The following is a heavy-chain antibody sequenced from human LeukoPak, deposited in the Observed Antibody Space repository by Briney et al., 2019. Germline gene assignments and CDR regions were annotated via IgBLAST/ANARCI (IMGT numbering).Heavy chain of an antibody. CDR3: VRDSSFLFDH. Sequence: GGSLRLSCAASGFTFSSYSMNWVRQAPGKGLEWVSSISSSSSYIYYADSVKGRFTISKDNAKNSLYRQINGRRAEDTAVYYCVRDSSFLFDHWGEGPLDTVSS. V-gene: IGHV3-21*01. CDR2: ISSSSSYI. J-gene: IGHJ4*02. D-gene: IGHD2-2*01. CDR1: GFTFSSYS.